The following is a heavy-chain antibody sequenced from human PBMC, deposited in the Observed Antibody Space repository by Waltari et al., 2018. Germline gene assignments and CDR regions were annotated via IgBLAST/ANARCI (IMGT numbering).Heavy chain of an antibody. CDR2: FDPEDGET. D-gene: IGHD6-13*01. J-gene: IGHJ6*02. CDR3: ATDSLLAAAGTDYYYYGMDV. Sequence: QVQLVQSGAEVKKPGASVKVSCKASGYTLTELSMHWVRQAPGNGLEWMGGFDPEDGETSYAQKFQGRVTMTEDTSTDTAYMELSSLRSEDTAVYYCATDSLLAAAGTDYYYYGMDVWGQGTTVTVSS. CDR1: GYTLTELS. V-gene: IGHV1-24*01.